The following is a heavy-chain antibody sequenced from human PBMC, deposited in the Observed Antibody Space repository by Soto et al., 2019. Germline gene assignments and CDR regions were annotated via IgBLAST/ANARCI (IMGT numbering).Heavy chain of an antibody. CDR3: AHRSRAYTSSWAIFDY. J-gene: IGHJ4*02. CDR2: IYWGDDK. V-gene: IGHV2-5*02. Sequence: QITLKESGPALVKPTQTLTLTCTFSGFSLSTSTLGVGWIRQPPGKALEWLALIYWGDDKRYSPSLKGRLTIPKDTSKNQVVLTMTNMDPVDTATYYCAHRSRAYTSSWAIFDYWGQGTLVTVSS. CDR1: GFSLSTSTLG. D-gene: IGHD6-13*01.